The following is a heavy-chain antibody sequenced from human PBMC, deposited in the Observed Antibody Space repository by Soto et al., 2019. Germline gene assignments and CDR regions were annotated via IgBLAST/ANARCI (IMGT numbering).Heavy chain of an antibody. J-gene: IGHJ4*02. D-gene: IGHD6-6*01. Sequence: GSLRLSCAASGFTLSSCVMSWVRQAPGKGLEWVSGIDVGGGGTYYADSVKGRFAISRDNSKNTLYLQMNSLRADDTAVYYCAKGPEQLVHGVFDYWGQGILVTVSS. CDR1: GFTLSSCV. CDR3: AKGPEQLVHGVFDY. V-gene: IGHV3-23*01. CDR2: IDVGGGGT.